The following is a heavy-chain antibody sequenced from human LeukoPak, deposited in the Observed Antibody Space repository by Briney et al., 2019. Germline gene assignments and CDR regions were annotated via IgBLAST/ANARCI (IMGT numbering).Heavy chain of an antibody. D-gene: IGHD3-10*01. CDR1: GFTFSSYA. J-gene: IGHJ4*02. CDR2: ISGSGGST. V-gene: IGHV3-23*01. Sequence: GGSLRLSCAASGFTFSSYAMSWVRQAPGKGLEWVSAISGSGGSTYYADSVKGRFTISRDNSKNTLYLQMNSLRAEDTAVYYCATIMVRGVMGIDYWGQGTLVTVSS. CDR3: ATIMVRGVMGIDY.